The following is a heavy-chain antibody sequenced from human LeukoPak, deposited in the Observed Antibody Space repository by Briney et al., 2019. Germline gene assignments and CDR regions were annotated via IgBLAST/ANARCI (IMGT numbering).Heavy chain of an antibody. CDR2: INHSGST. CDR3: ARAFGPYYDFWSGYYSLYFDY. Sequence: ASETLSLTCAVYGGSFSGYYWSWIRQPPGKGLEWLGEINHSGSTNYNPSLKSRVTISVDTSKNQFSLKLSSVTAADTAVYYCARAFGPYYDFWSGYYSLYFDYWGQGTLVTVSS. D-gene: IGHD3-3*01. V-gene: IGHV4-34*01. J-gene: IGHJ4*02. CDR1: GGSFSGYY.